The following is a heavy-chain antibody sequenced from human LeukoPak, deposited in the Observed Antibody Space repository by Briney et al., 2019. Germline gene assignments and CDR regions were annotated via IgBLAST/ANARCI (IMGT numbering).Heavy chain of an antibody. CDR3: AILGVAAAGMAY. V-gene: IGHV3-30*04. CDR1: GITSSRYS. J-gene: IGHJ4*02. D-gene: IGHD6-13*01. CDR2: ISYDGNKR. Sequence: GGSLRLSCAASGITSSRYSPSWVRQPPGKGLEWVTLISYDGNKRPYADSVKGRFTISRDNSKNTMFLEMNSLRPEDTALYYCAILGVAAAGMAYWGQGTLVTVSA.